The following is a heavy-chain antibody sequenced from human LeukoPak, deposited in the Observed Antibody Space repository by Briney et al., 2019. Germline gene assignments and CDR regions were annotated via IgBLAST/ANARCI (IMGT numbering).Heavy chain of an antibody. Sequence: GGSLRLSCAASGFTFSSYAMNWVRQAPGKGLEWVSYISSLSSESNYADSVKGRFTISRDNAKSSLYLQMNSLRAEDTAVYYCARSIAVAGDLDSWGQGTLVTVSS. CDR3: ARSIAVAGDLDS. CDR1: GFTFSSYA. V-gene: IGHV3-21*05. J-gene: IGHJ4*02. CDR2: ISSLSSES. D-gene: IGHD6-19*01.